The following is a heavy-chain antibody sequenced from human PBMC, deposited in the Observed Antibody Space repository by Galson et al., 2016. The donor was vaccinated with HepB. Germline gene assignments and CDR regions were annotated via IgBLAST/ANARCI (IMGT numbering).Heavy chain of an antibody. J-gene: IGHJ4*02. Sequence: PALVKPTQTLTLTCTFSGFSLTSTGMCVTWIRQPPGKALEWLARIDWDDDRYYSTSLKTRLSISKDTSKNQVVLTMTNMGPVDTGTYFCARFRTGFRSSWMDYWGQGTLVTASS. V-gene: IGHV2-70*11. D-gene: IGHD6-13*01. CDR2: IDWDDDR. CDR1: GFSLTSTGMC. CDR3: ARFRTGFRSSWMDY.